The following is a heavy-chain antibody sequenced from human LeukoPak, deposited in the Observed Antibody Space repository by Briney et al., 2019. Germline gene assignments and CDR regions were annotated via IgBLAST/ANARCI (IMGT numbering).Heavy chain of an antibody. CDR3: IREVQVRASASLGL. D-gene: IGHD1-1*01. CDR1: GFTIGGFW. J-gene: IGHJ4*01. Sequence: GGSLRLSCAASGFTIGGFWMHWVRQVPGEGLVWVARMNSAGTTINYADSVKGQFTISRDNVRNTLHLQMNNLSLEDTAVYFCIREVQVRASASLGLWGRGTLVTVS. CDR2: MNSAGTTI. V-gene: IGHV3-74*01.